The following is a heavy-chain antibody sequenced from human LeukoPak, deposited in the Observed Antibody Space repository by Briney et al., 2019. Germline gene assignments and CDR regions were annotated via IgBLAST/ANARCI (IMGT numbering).Heavy chain of an antibody. D-gene: IGHD3-22*01. CDR2: IYTSGST. CDR1: GGSISSGSYY. V-gene: IGHV4-61*02. J-gene: IGHJ3*02. Sequence: PSQTLSLTCTVSGGSISSGSYYWSWIRQPAGKGLEWIGRIYTSGSTNYNPSLKSRVTMSVDTSKNQFSLKLSSVTAADTAVYYCARTNYYDSSGYYGYAFDIWGQGTMVTVSS. CDR3: ARTNYYDSSGYYGYAFDI.